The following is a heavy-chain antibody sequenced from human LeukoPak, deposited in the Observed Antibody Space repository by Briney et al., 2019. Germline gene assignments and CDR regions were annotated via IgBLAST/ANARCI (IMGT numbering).Heavy chain of an antibody. D-gene: IGHD1-14*01. V-gene: IGHV3-53*01. Sequence: GGSLRLSCAASGFTVSSNFMSWVRQAPGKGLECVSVIYSRGGTYYADSVQGRFTISRDNSKNTLYLQMSSLRAEDTAVYYCVQLLDDNPIRWYFGLWGRGTLVTVSS. CDR1: GFTVSSNF. CDR3: VQLLDDNPIRWYFGL. J-gene: IGHJ2*01. CDR2: IYSRGGT.